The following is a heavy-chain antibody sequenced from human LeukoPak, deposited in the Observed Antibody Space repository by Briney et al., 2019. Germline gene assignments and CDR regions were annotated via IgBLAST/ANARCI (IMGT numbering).Heavy chain of an antibody. CDR2: ISYDGSNK. CDR1: GFTFSSYG. D-gene: IGHD6-6*01. J-gene: IGHJ4*02. CDR3: AKDLGSSPTHD. V-gene: IGHV3-30*18. Sequence: GGSLRLSCAASGFTFSSYGMHWVRQAPGKGLEWVAVISYDGSNKYYADSVKDRFTISRDNSKNTLYLQMNSLRAEDTAVYYCAKDLGSSPTHDWGQGTLVTVSS.